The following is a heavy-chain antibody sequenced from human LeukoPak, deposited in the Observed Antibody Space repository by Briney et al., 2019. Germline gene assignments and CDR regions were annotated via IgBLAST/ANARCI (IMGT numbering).Heavy chain of an antibody. CDR3: ARDSIAAAGTDPFYYYYYGMDV. CDR2: INPNSGGT. CDR1: GYTFTGYY. Sequence: GASVKVSCKASGYTFTGYYMHWVRQAPGQGLEWMGWINPNSGGTNHAQKFQGRVTMTRDTSISTAYMELSRLRSDDTAVYYCARDSIAAAGTDPFYYYYYGMDVWGQGTTVTVSS. J-gene: IGHJ6*02. D-gene: IGHD6-13*01. V-gene: IGHV1-2*02.